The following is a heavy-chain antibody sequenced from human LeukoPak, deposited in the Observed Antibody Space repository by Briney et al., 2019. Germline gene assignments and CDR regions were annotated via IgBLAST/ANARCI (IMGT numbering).Heavy chain of an antibody. CDR2: IYYSGST. D-gene: IGHD5-12*01. Sequence: PSETLSLTCTVSGVSISSGGYYWTWIRQHPGKGLEWVGYIYYSGSTSYNPSLESRVSISVDTSKNQFSLKLSSVTAADTAVYYCARDRSGVRRHIVATITLNWFDPWGQGTLVTVSS. J-gene: IGHJ5*02. CDR3: ARDRSGVRRHIVATITLNWFDP. CDR1: GVSISSGGYY. V-gene: IGHV4-31*03.